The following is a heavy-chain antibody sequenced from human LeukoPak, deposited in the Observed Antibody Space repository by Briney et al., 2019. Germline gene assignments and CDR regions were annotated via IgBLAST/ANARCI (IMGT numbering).Heavy chain of an antibody. J-gene: IGHJ1*01. CDR2: FYYGGSYSGST. D-gene: IGHD6-13*01. CDR1: GGSISSGTYY. Sequence: SETLSLTCTVSGGSISSGTYYWGWFRRPPGKGLEWIGSFYYGGSYSGSTFYNPSLKSRVTVSVDTSKNQFSLKVTSVTAADTAVYYCASSARSWSSLFFQHWGQGTLVTVSS. CDR3: ASSARSWSSLFFQH. V-gene: IGHV4-39*01.